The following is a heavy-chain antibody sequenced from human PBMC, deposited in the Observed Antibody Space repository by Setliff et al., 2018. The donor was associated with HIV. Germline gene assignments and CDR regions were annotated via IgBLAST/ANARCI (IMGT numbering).Heavy chain of an antibody. J-gene: IGHJ4*02. D-gene: IGHD3-10*01. Sequence: GESLKISCKAVDYTFTTYWIGWVRQMPGEGLEWMGIIYPDDSNIRYNPSFQGQVTFSADKSISTAYLHWSSLQASDTAIYYCARRPYFYGSGNLNFFDFWGQGTLVTVSS. CDR3: ARRPYFYGSGNLNFFDF. V-gene: IGHV5-51*01. CDR2: IYPDDSNI. CDR1: DYTFTTYW.